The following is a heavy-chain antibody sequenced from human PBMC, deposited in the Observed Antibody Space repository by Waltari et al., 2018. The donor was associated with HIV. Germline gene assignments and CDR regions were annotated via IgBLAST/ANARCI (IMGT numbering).Heavy chain of an antibody. Sequence: QVRLVQSGAEVKKPGASVKVSCKASGYNFTSYDINWVRQATGQGLEGVGRMNTHVGNTGYAQKVQGRVPMTRNSSISTAYMELSSLRSEDTAVYYCAGSSITGTSGGGMDVWGQGTTVTVSS. J-gene: IGHJ6*02. CDR1: GYNFTSYD. CDR2: MNTHVGNT. D-gene: IGHD1-7*01. CDR3: AGSSITGTSGGGMDV. V-gene: IGHV1-8*01.